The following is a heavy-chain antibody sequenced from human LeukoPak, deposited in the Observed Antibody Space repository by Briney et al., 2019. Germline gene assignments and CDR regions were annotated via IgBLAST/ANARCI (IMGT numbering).Heavy chain of an antibody. Sequence: SETLSLTCTVSGGSIISYYWSWIRQPPGKGLEWIGYIYYSGSTNYNPSLKSRVTISVDTSKNQFSLKLSSVTAADTAVYYCARAGGFGELLSHFDYWGQVTLVTVSS. J-gene: IGHJ4*02. D-gene: IGHD3-10*01. CDR3: ARAGGFGELLSHFDY. CDR1: GGSIISYY. CDR2: IYYSGST. V-gene: IGHV4-59*01.